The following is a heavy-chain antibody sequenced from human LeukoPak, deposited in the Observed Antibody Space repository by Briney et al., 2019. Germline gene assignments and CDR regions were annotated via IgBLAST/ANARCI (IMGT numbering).Heavy chain of an antibody. V-gene: IGHV4-59*08. J-gene: IGHJ5*02. CDR1: GGSISSYY. Sequence: PSETLSLTCTVSGGSISSYYWSWIRQPPGQGLEWIGYIYYSGSTNYNPSLKSRVTISVDTSKNQFSLKLSSVTAADTAVYYCARHIQSWFDPWGQGTLVTVSS. CDR2: IYYSGST. CDR3: ARHIQSWFDP. D-gene: IGHD5-18*01.